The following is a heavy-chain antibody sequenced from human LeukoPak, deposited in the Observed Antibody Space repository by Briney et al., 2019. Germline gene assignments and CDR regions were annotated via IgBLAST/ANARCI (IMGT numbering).Heavy chain of an antibody. CDR1: GFTFSSYE. J-gene: IGHJ4*02. V-gene: IGHV3-48*03. CDR2: ISSSGSTI. Sequence: GGSLRLSCAASGFTFSSYEMNWVRQAPGKGLEWVSYISSSGSTIYYADSVKGRFTISRDNAKNSLYLQMNSLRAEDTAVYYCARDWSDYVWGSYRPFDYWGQGTLVTVSS. CDR3: ARDWSDYVWGSYRPFDY. D-gene: IGHD3-16*02.